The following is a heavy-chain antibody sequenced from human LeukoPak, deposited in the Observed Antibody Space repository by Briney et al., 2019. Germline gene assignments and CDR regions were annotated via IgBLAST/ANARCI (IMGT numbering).Heavy chain of an antibody. V-gene: IGHV3-21*01. J-gene: IGHJ6*03. CDR1: GFTFSSYS. Sequence: GGSLRLSCAASGFTFSSYSMNWVRQAPGKGLEWVSSISSSSSYIYYADSVKGRFTISRDNAKNSLYLQMNSLTAEDTAVYYCARDPYSGAYGNTYYYFMDVWGKGTTVTISS. D-gene: IGHD1-26*01. CDR2: ISSSSSYI. CDR3: ARDPYSGAYGNTYYYFMDV.